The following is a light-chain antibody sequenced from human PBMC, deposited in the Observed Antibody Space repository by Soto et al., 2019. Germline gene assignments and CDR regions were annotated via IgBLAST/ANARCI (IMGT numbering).Light chain of an antibody. CDR2: EVS. Sequence: SALTQPASVSGSPGQSITISCTGSSSDVGGYNYVSWYQQHPGKAPKLIIYEVSDRPSGVSTRFSGSKSGNTASLTITGLQAEDEADYYCSSYTSISTLVFGGGTKLTVL. V-gene: IGLV2-14*01. J-gene: IGLJ3*02. CDR1: SSDVGGYNY. CDR3: SSYTSISTLV.